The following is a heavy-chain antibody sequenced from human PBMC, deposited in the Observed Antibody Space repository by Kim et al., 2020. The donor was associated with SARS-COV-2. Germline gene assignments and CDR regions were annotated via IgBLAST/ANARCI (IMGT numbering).Heavy chain of an antibody. CDR3: ARGWGEITIFGVVISPYY. Sequence: SETLSLTCAVYGGSFSGYYWSWIRQPPGKGLEWIGEINHSGSTNYNPSLKSRVTISVDTSKNQFSLKLSSVTAADTAVYYCARGWGEITIFGVVISPYY. D-gene: IGHD3-3*01. V-gene: IGHV4-34*01. J-gene: IGHJ6*01. CDR2: INHSGST. CDR1: GGSFSGYY.